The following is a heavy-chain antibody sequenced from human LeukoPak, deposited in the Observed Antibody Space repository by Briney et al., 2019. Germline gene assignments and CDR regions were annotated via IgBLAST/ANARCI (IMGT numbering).Heavy chain of an antibody. CDR1: GFTFSTYS. CDR3: ARDSPGPLGVDY. CDR2: ISGGGGNT. Sequence: HPGGSLRLSCAASGFTFSTYSMSWVRQAPGKGLECVSYISGGGGNTYYADSVKGRFTISRDNSKDTLYLQMNSLRAEDTAVYYCARDSPGPLGVDYWGQGTLVTVSS. V-gene: IGHV3-23*01. D-gene: IGHD3-10*01. J-gene: IGHJ4*02.